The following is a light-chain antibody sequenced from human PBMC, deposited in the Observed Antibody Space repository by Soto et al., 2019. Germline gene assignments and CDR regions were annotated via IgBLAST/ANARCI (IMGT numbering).Light chain of an antibody. V-gene: IGKV2-28*01. CDR3: MQALQNPYT. Sequence: EIVMTQSPASLPVTPGEPASISCRSSQRLLHSNGYHFLDWYLQKPGQSPQLLIYLGSYRASGVPDRVSGSGAGTDFTLEISRVEAEDVGVYYCMQALQNPYTFGQGTKLEIK. CDR2: LGS. J-gene: IGKJ2*01. CDR1: QRLLHSNGYHF.